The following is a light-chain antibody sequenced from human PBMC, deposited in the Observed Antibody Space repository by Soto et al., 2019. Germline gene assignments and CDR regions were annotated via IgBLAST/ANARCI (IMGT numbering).Light chain of an antibody. J-gene: IGLJ1*01. CDR2: EVN. CDR1: STDVGGYNY. V-gene: IGLV2-14*01. CDR3: GSYTSTDTPFV. Sequence: QSALAQPSSVSGSPGQSITISCTGTSTDVGGYNYVSWYQHHPGKGPKLIIHEVNNRPSGVSDRFSGSKSGNKASLTISNLEAEDESDYYCGSYTSTDTPFVFGTGTKVTVL.